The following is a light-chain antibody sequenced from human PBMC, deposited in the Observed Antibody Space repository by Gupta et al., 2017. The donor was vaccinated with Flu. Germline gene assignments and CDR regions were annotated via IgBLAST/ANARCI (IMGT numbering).Light chain of an antibody. CDR2: GAS. CDR3: QQDTSAPLT. Sequence: EIVMTQSPGPLSLSPGERATLSCRASQNVAANYLAWYQWKPGQAPRLLIYGASNRAPVVPDRFSGGGCGTYFTLTISRLEPDDFAWYWCQQDTSAPLTFGGGTKVEIK. V-gene: IGKV3-20*01. J-gene: IGKJ4*01. CDR1: QNVAANY.